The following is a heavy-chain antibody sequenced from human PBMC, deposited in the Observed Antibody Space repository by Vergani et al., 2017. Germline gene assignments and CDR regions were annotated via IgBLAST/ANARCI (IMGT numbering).Heavy chain of an antibody. CDR3: AKGEYSGYEDYYYYGMDV. CDR1: GGTFSSYA. CDR2: IIPILGTA. J-gene: IGHJ6*02. D-gene: IGHD5-12*01. Sequence: QVQLVQSGAEVKKPGSSVKVSCKASGGTFSSYAISWVRQAPGQGLEWMGRIIPILGTANYAQKFQGRVTITADESTSTAYMELSRLRSEDTAVYYCAKGEYSGYEDYYYYGMDVWGQGTTVTVSS. V-gene: IGHV1-69*11.